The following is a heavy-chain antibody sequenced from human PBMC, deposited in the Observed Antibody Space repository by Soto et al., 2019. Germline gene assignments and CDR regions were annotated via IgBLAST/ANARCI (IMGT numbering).Heavy chain of an antibody. CDR3: ARRRQWDSTDDYFDF. CDR1: GGSISSGDYY. D-gene: IGHD1-26*01. V-gene: IGHV4-30-4*01. J-gene: IGHJ4*02. Sequence: QVQLHESGPGLVKPSQTLSLTCTVSGGSISSGDYYWSWIRQPPGKGLEWIGYIYYSGSTYYNPSLKSRVIISVDTSKIQFSLKLGSVTAADTAVYYCARRRQWDSTDDYFDFWGQGTLVTVSS. CDR2: IYYSGST.